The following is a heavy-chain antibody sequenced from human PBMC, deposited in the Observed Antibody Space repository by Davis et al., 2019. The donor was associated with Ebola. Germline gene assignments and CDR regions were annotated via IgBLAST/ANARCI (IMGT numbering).Heavy chain of an antibody. J-gene: IGHJ6*02. CDR3: ARDGPDYYGLDV. CDR1: CYTFPAYG. V-gene: IGHV1-46*01. Sequence: ASAQVSCKTSCYTFPAYGFAWVRQAPGQGLEWMGVINPSAGYTNYAQKFQGRVTITRDTTTSTVYMEVTRLRSDDTAVYYCARDGPDYYGLDVWGQGTMVTVSS. CDR2: INPSAGYT.